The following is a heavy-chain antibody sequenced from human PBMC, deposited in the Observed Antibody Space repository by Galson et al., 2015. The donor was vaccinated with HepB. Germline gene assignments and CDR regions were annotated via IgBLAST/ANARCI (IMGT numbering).Heavy chain of an antibody. CDR1: GFTFSSYW. J-gene: IGHJ5*02. Sequence: SLRLSCAASGFTFSSYWMHWVRQAPGKGLVWVSRINSDASSTSYADSVKGRFTISRDNAKNTLYLQMNRLRAEDTAVYYCAKEPYRSSSTRRFDPWGQGTLVTVSS. V-gene: IGHV3-74*01. D-gene: IGHD6-13*01. CDR3: AKEPYRSSSTRRFDP. CDR2: INSDASST.